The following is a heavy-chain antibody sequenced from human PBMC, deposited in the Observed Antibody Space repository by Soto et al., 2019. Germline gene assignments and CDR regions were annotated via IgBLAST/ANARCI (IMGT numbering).Heavy chain of an antibody. D-gene: IGHD3-9*01. V-gene: IGHV1-18*04. CDR2: ISPNSGRA. CDR3: ARDPPDWFVSSGGYCGMDV. J-gene: IGHJ6*02. Sequence: ASVKVSCKASGYTFSKYDVSWVRQAPGQGLEWLGLISPNSGRASYSEKFQGRVTMSTDTPTTTAYLELRSLRSDDTAVYYCARDPPDWFVSSGGYCGMDVWGQGTTVTVSS. CDR1: GYTFSKYD.